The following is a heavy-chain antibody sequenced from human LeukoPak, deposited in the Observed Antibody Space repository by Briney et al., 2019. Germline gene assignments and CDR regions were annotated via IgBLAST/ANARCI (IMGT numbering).Heavy chain of an antibody. V-gene: IGHV3-53*01. CDR1: GFTVSTNY. J-gene: IGHJ4*02. CDR3: ARGYYYYFDY. D-gene: IGHD3-22*01. CDR2: VYSGGST. Sequence: PGGSLRLSCAASGFTVSTNYMNWVRQAPGKGLEWVSVVYSGGSTYYADSVKGRFTISRDNSKNTLYLQMNSLRVEDTAVYYCARGYYYYFDYWGQGTLVTVSS.